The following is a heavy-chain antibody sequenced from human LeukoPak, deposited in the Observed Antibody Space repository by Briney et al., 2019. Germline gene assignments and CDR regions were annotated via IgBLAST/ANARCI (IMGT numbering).Heavy chain of an antibody. D-gene: IGHD4-17*01. CDR1: GYRFTTYW. Sequence: GESLKISCKGSGYRFTTYWISWVRQIPGKGLEWMGRIDPSDSYTNYSPSFQGHVTISADKSINTAFLHLNSLQDSDTAMYYCARHLPTTLTLDYWGQGTLVTVSS. CDR3: ARHLPTTLTLDY. CDR2: IDPSDSYT. J-gene: IGHJ4*02. V-gene: IGHV5-10-1*01.